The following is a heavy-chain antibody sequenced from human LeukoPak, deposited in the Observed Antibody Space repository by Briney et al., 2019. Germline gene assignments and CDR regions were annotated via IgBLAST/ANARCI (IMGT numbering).Heavy chain of an antibody. D-gene: IGHD6-19*01. CDR2: INPNSGGT. J-gene: IGHJ6*02. Sequence: LGASVKVSCKASGYTFTGYYMHWVRQAPGQGLEWMGWINPNSGGTNYAQKFQGRVTMTRDTSISTAYMELSRLRSDDTAVYYCAREKIGYNSALDGMDVWGQGTTVTVSS. CDR3: AREKIGYNSALDGMDV. CDR1: GYTFTGYY. V-gene: IGHV1-2*03.